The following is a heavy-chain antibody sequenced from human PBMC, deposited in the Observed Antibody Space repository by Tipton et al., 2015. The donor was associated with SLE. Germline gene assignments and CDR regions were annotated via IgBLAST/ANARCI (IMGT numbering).Heavy chain of an antibody. CDR2: ITPSGGST. D-gene: IGHD6-19*01. CDR3: AIAVAGTLFFDY. V-gene: IGHV1-46*01. CDR1: GYTFTSYY. J-gene: IGHJ4*02. Sequence: QSGAEVKKPGASMKVSCKASGYTFTSYYMYWVRQAPGQGLEWMGMITPSGGSTIYAQKFQGRVTMTRDTSTSTAYMELRSLRSEDTAVYYCAIAVAGTLFFDYWGQGALVTVSS.